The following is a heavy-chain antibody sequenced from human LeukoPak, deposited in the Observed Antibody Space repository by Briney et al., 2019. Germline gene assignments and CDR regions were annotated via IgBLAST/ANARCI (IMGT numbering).Heavy chain of an antibody. CDR1: GFTVSSNY. V-gene: IGHV3-66*01. CDR3: ARWRGYSYGYDY. CDR2: IYSGGST. J-gene: IGHJ4*02. D-gene: IGHD5-18*01. Sequence: GGSLRLSCAASGFTVSSNYMSWVRQAPGKGLEWVSVIYSGGSTYYADSVKGRFTISRDNSKNTLYLQMNSLRAEDTAVYYCARWRGYSYGYDYWGQGTLVTVSS.